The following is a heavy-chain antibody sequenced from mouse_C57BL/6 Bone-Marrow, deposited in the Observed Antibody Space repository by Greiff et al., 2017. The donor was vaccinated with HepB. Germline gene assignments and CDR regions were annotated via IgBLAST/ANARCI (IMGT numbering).Heavy chain of an antibody. J-gene: IGHJ3*01. V-gene: IGHV5-6*01. Sequence: EVKLMESGGDLVKPGGSLKLSCAASGFTFSSYGMSWVRQTPDKRLEWVATISSGGSYTYYPDSVKGRFTISRDNAKNTLYLQMSSLKSEDTAMYYCARLYYYGSSWFAYWGQGTLVTVSA. CDR1: GFTFSSYG. CDR2: ISSGGSYT. D-gene: IGHD1-1*01. CDR3: ARLYYYGSSWFAY.